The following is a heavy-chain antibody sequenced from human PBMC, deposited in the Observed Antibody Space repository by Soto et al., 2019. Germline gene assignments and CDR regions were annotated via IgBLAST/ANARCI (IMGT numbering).Heavy chain of an antibody. J-gene: IGHJ6*02. CDR1: GYSFSSYF. CDR2: IYPGDSYT. CDR3: ARRAAMASTYGLDV. D-gene: IGHD5-18*01. Sequence: PGESLKLSCEGSGYSFSSYFIAWVRQMPGKGLEWMWGIYPGDSYTRYSPSLRGRFTISADNSISPAYLQWSRLKASDTAMYYCARRAAMASTYGLDVWGQGTTVTVSS. V-gene: IGHV5-51*01.